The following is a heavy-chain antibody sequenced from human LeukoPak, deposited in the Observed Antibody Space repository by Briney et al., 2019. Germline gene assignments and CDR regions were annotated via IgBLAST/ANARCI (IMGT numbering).Heavy chain of an antibody. CDR1: GYTFTSYY. J-gene: IGHJ4*02. CDR2: INPSGGST. CDR3: ARSVGGWYHSGQPTKWFDY. V-gene: IGHV1-46*03. D-gene: IGHD6-19*01. Sequence: ASVKVSCKASGYTFTSYYMHWVRQAPGQGLEWMGIINPSGGSTSYAQKFQGRVTMTRDTSTSTVYMELSGLRSEDTAVYYCARSVGGWYHSGQPTKWFDYWGQGTLVTVSS.